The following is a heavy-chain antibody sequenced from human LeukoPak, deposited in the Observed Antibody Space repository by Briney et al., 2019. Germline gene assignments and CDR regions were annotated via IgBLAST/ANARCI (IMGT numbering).Heavy chain of an antibody. CDR3: ARGRGSLTY. D-gene: IGHD3-10*01. V-gene: IGHV4-59*01. J-gene: IGHJ4*02. CDR2: FYDTRSP. CDR1: GGSISLYY. Sequence: TSETLSLTCTVSGGSISLYYWSWIRQPPGKELEWIGYFYDTRSPKYNPSLERRVTISVDMSRNQFSLNLTSVTAADTAVYYCARGRGSLTYWGQGTLATVSS.